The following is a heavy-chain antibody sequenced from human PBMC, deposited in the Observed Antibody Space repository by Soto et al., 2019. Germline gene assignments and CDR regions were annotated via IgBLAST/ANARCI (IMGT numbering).Heavy chain of an antibody. Sequence: ASETLSLTCTVSGGSISSSSYYWGWIRQPPGKGLEWIGSIYYSGSTYYNPSLKSRVTISVDTSKNQFSLKLSSVTAADTAVYYCARQGSVHYHYGMDVRGQGTTVTVSS. V-gene: IGHV4-39*01. CDR1: GGSISSSSYY. CDR3: ARQGSVHYHYGMDV. CDR2: IYYSGST. D-gene: IGHD3-10*02. J-gene: IGHJ6*02.